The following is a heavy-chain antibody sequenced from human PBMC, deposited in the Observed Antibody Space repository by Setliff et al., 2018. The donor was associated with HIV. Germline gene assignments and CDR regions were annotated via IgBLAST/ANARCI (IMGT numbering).Heavy chain of an antibody. CDR2: IIPIFGTA. CDR3: ARGQGVHFWVNDAFDI. Sequence: SVKVSCKASGGTFSSYAISWVRQAPGQGLKWMGGIIPIFGTANYAQKFQGRVTITADKSTSTIYMELSSLRSDDTAVYYCARGQGVHFWVNDAFDIWGQGTMVTVSS. V-gene: IGHV1-69*06. CDR1: GGTFSSYA. J-gene: IGHJ3*02. D-gene: IGHD3-10*01.